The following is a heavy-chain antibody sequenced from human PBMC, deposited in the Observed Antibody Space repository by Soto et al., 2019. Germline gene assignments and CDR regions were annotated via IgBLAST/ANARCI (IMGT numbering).Heavy chain of an antibody. V-gene: IGHV3-23*01. CDR2: ISGSGGST. J-gene: IGHJ3*02. D-gene: IGHD3-3*01. Sequence: EVQLLESGGGLVQPGGSLRLSCAASGFTFSSYAMSWVRQAPGKGLEWVSAISGSGGSTYYEDSVKGRFTISRDNSKNTLYLQMNSLRAEDTAVYYCAKDRSGAIFGVVTHDAFDIWGQGTMVTVSS. CDR1: GFTFSSYA. CDR3: AKDRSGAIFGVVTHDAFDI.